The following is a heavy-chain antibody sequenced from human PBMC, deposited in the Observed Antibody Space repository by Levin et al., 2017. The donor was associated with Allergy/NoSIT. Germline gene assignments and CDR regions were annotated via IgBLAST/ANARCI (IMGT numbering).Heavy chain of an antibody. CDR3: AREGIAVGAVVY. D-gene: IGHD6-19*01. CDR2: IIPIFGTA. CDR1: GGTFSSYA. Sequence: KISCKASGGTFSSYAISWVRQAPGQGLEWMGGIIPIFGTANYAQKFQGRVTITADESTSTAYMELSSLRSEDTAVYYCAREGIAVGAVVYWGQGTLVTVSS. V-gene: IGHV1-69*01. J-gene: IGHJ4*02.